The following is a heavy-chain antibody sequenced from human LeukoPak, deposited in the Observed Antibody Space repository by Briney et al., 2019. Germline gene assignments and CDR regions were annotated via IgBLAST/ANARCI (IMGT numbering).Heavy chain of an antibody. Sequence: GGSLRLSCAASGFTFGSYAMHWVRQAPGKGLEWVAVISYDGSNKYYADSVKGRFTISRDNSKNTLYLQMNSLGAEDTAVYYCARSIAARPSLNWFDPWGQGTLVTVSS. J-gene: IGHJ5*02. D-gene: IGHD6-6*01. CDR1: GFTFGSYA. CDR3: ARSIAARPSLNWFDP. CDR2: ISYDGSNK. V-gene: IGHV3-30-3*01.